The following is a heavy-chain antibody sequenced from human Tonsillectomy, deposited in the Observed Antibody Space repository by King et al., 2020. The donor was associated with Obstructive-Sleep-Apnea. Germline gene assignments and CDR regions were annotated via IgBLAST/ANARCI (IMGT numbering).Heavy chain of an antibody. D-gene: IGHD6-13*01. CDR3: ARLAADALPLPFDY. Sequence: QLVQSGAEVRKPGESLKISCKGSGYRFTNYWIGWVRQMPGKGLQWMGIICPGDSDTRYSPSFQGQVTISADKSISTAYLQWSSLKASDTAMYSCARLAADALPLPFDYWGQGTLVTVSS. CDR1: GYRFTNYW. J-gene: IGHJ4*02. V-gene: IGHV5-51*01. CDR2: ICPGDSDT.